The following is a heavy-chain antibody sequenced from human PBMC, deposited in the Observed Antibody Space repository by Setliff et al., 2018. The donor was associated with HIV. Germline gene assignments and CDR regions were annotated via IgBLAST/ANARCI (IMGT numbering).Heavy chain of an antibody. CDR2: INHSGGT. CDR3: ARGGFKWSGSYADY. CDR1: GGSFSGYY. D-gene: IGHD1-26*01. V-gene: IGHV4-34*01. J-gene: IGHJ4*02. Sequence: SETLSLTCAVYGGSFSGYYWTWIRQPPGKGLEWIGEINHSGGTNYNPSLKSRVTISVDTAKNQFSLNLTSVTAPDTAVYYCARGGFKWSGSYADYWGQGTLVTV.